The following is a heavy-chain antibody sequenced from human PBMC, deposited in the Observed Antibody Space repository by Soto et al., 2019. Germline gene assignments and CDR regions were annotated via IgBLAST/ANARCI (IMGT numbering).Heavy chain of an antibody. CDR3: ARKRPGGYTFDP. V-gene: IGHV4-61*01. D-gene: IGHD2-2*02. J-gene: IGHJ5*02. CDR1: GGSVSRGSYY. Sequence: PSETLSLTCTVSGGSVSRGSYYWSWIRQPPGKGLEWIGYIYYSGSTNYNPSLKSRVTISVDTSKNQFSLKLSSVTAADTAVYYCARKRPGGYTFDPWGQGTLVTVSS. CDR2: IYYSGST.